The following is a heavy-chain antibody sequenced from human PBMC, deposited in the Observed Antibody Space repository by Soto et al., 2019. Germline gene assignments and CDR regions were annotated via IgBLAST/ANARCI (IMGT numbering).Heavy chain of an antibody. CDR2: IDHRGSP. V-gene: IGHV4-30-4*08. D-gene: IGHD6-19*01. CDR1: GVSISRTSYS. J-gene: IGHJ5*02. CDR3: ARGGSGWQAVNWIDP. Sequence: SETLSLTCNVSGVSISRTSYSWSWIRQSPGKGLECVGFIDHRGSPYYNPSLEGRSTISLDTAKNHFSLKLSSVTVADTAVYDCARGGSGWQAVNWIDPWGQGTLVTVSS.